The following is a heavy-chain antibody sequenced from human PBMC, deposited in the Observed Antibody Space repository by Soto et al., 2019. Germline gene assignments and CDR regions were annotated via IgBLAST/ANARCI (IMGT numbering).Heavy chain of an antibody. CDR2: INHSGST. D-gene: IGHD3-16*01. J-gene: IGHJ4*02. CDR3: GRGLGQHPPNY. V-gene: IGHV4-34*01. CDR1: GGSFSGYY. Sequence: PSETLSLTCAIYGGSFSGYYWSWIRQPPGKGLEWIGEINHSGSTNYNPSLKSRVTISVDTSKNQFSLKLSSVTAADTAVSYCGRGLGQHPPNYWGQETLVTVPS.